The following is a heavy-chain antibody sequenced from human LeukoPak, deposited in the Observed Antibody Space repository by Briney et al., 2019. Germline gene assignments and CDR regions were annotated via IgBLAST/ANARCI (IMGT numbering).Heavy chain of an antibody. V-gene: IGHV3-30-3*01. Sequence: GRSLRLSCAASGFTFSSYAMHWVRQAPGKGLEWVAVISYDGSNKYYADSVKGRFTISRDNSKNTLYLQMNSLRAEDTAVYYCAPPHSSGWGSGYWGQGTLVVASS. CDR3: APPHSSGWGSGY. J-gene: IGHJ4*02. D-gene: IGHD6-19*01. CDR2: ISYDGSNK. CDR1: GFTFSSYA.